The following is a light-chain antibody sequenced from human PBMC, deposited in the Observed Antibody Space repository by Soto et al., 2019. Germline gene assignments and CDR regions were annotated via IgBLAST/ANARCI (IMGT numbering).Light chain of an antibody. Sequence: QSALTQPASVSGSPGQSITICCTGTSRDVGAYNYVSWYQQHPGKAPKLMVYDVTNRPSGVSDRFSGSKSGNTASLTISGLQAEDEADYFCSSHSNITPYVFGTGTKVTVL. CDR3: SSHSNITPYV. CDR1: SRDVGAYNY. J-gene: IGLJ1*01. V-gene: IGLV2-14*01. CDR2: DVT.